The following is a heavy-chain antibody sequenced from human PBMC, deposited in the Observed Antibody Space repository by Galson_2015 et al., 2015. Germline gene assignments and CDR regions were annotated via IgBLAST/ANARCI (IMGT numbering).Heavy chain of an antibody. J-gene: IGHJ4*02. Sequence: SLRLSCAVSGFTLSRYWMSWVRQAPGKGLEWVANIKQDGSEQYYVGSVKGRFTISRDNAKNSLFLQMNSLRAEDTAVYYCARVRGIVGATFDSWGQGTLVTVSS. V-gene: IGHV3-7*01. CDR2: IKQDGSEQ. CDR3: ARVRGIVGATFDS. D-gene: IGHD1-26*01. CDR1: GFTLSRYW.